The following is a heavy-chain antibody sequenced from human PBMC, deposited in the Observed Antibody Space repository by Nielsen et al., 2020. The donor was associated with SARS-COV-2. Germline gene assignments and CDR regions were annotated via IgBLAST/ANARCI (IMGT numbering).Heavy chain of an antibody. CDR3: ARGADYYDSSGYSIGY. J-gene: IGHJ4*02. Sequence: GSLRLSCTVSGGSISSSSYYWGWIRQPPGKGLEWIGSIYYSGSTYYNPSLKSRVTISVDTSKNQFSLKLSSVTAADTAVYYCARGADYYDSSGYSIGYWGQGTLVTVSS. D-gene: IGHD3-22*01. CDR2: IYYSGST. V-gene: IGHV4-39*01. CDR1: GGSISSSSYY.